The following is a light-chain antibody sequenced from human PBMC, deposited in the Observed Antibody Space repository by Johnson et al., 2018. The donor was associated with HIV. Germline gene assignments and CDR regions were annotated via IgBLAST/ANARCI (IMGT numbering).Light chain of an antibody. J-gene: IGLJ1*01. CDR2: ENN. CDR3: GTWDSSLSAGV. V-gene: IGLV1-51*01. Sequence: QSVLTQPPSVSAAPGHNVSISCSGSSSNIGDNYISWYQQLPGAAPKLLIYENNKRPSGIPDRFSGSKSGTSATLGIAGLQTGDEAEYYCGTWDSSLSAGVFGTGANVTVL. CDR1: SSNIGDNY.